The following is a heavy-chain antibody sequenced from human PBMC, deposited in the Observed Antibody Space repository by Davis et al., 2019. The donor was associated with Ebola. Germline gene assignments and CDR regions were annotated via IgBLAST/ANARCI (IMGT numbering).Heavy chain of an antibody. D-gene: IGHD2-15*01. CDR3: AKDCSGGSCYFFDY. CDR1: GFTFSSYA. J-gene: IGHJ4*02. Sequence: GESLKISCAASGFTFSSYAMSWVRQAPGKGLEWVSAISGSGGSTYYADSVKGRFTISRDNSKNTLYLQMNSLRAEDTAVYYCAKDCSGGSCYFFDYWGQGTLVTVSS. CDR2: ISGSGGST. V-gene: IGHV3-23*01.